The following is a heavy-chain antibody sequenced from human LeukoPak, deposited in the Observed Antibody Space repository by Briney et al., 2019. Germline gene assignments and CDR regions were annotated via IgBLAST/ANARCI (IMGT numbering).Heavy chain of an antibody. J-gene: IGHJ5*02. CDR1: GFTFSSYS. CDR2: ISTSGSYI. Sequence: PGGSLRLSCAASGFTFSSYSMHWVRQAPGKGLEWVSSISTSGSYICYADSLKGRFTISRDNAKNSLFLQMNSLRAEDTAVYYCARSGVVTVIRDNCFDPWGQGTLVTVSS. D-gene: IGHD4-23*01. V-gene: IGHV3-21*01. CDR3: ARSGVVTVIRDNCFDP.